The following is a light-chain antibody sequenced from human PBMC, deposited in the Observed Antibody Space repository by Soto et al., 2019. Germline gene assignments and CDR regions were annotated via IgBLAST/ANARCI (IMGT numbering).Light chain of an antibody. CDR2: DAS. CDR1: QDISNY. CDR3: QQYDNLPLT. V-gene: IGKV1-33*01. Sequence: DIQMTPSPSSLSASVGDIVTITCQARQDISNYLNWYQQKPGKAPKLLIYDASNLETGVPSRFSGSGSGTDVTFTISSLQPEAIATYYCQQYDNLPLTFGGGTKVEIK. J-gene: IGKJ4*01.